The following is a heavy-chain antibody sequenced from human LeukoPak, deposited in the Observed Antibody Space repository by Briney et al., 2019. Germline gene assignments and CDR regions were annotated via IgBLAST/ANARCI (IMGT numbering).Heavy chain of an antibody. CDR1: GYTFTGYY. V-gene: IGHV1-2*02. CDR3: ARSQRITMVRGVIIYDY. CDR2: INPNSGGT. Sequence: ASVKVSCTASGYTFTGYYMHWVRQAPGQGLERMGWINPNSGGTNYAQKFQGRVTMTRDTSISTAYMELSRLRSDDTAVYYCARSQRITMVRGVIIYDYWGQGTLVTVSS. D-gene: IGHD3-10*01. J-gene: IGHJ4*02.